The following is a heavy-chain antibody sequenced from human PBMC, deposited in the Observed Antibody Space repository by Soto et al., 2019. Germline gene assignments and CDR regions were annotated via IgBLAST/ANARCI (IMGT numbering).Heavy chain of an antibody. CDR3: LPVAAVCCYYS. J-gene: IGHJ4*02. Sequence: EVQLVESGGGLVKPGTSLTLSCSTSGFSFTSAGLHWVRQGPGQGLEWVGRIKGTTEGATTDYAAPVKDRFTISKEDAKHTCYLQMYGLQAEETSVDYCLPVAAVCCYYSGAQGTLVTVSS. CDR2: IKGTTEGATT. D-gene: IGHD3-22*01. CDR1: GFSFTSAG. V-gene: IGHV3-15*01.